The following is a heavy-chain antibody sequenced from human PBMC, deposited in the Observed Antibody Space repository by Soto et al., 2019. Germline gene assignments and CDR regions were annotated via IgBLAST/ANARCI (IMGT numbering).Heavy chain of an antibody. J-gene: IGHJ4*02. Sequence: LSLTCTVSGGSISSYYWTWIRQPAGKGLEWIGRIHSSGSTNYNPSLKSRVTMSVDTSKNQFSLKLSSVTAADTAVYYCARTIIPATGWYFDCWGQGTLVTVSS. CDR3: ARTIIPATGWYFDC. V-gene: IGHV4-4*07. CDR1: GGSISSYY. CDR2: IHSSGST. D-gene: IGHD2-2*01.